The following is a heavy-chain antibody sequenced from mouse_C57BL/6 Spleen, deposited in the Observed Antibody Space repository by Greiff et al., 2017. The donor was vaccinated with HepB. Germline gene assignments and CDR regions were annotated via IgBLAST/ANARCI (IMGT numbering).Heavy chain of an antibody. CDR2: IYPRSGNN. D-gene: IGHD2-4*01. Sequence: VQLQESGAELARPGASVKLSCKASGYTFTSYGISWVKQSTGQGLGWIGEIYPRSGNNYYNEKFTCKATLTADKSSSTAYMELRSLTSEDSAVYFCAIWNRDYDGAYWGEETLVTVSA. CDR3: AIWNRDYDGAY. J-gene: IGHJ3*01. CDR1: GYTFTSYG. V-gene: IGHV1-81*01.